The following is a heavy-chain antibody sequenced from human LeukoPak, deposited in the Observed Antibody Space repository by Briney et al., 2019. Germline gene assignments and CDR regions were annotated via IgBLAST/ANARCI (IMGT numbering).Heavy chain of an antibody. Sequence: ASVRVSCKASGYTFTSYYMHWGRQAPGQGLEWMGIINPSGGSTSYAQTFQGRVTMTRDTSTSAVYMELSSLRSEDTAVYYCARAPGYCSGGSCYSALDYWGQGTLVTVSS. D-gene: IGHD2-15*01. J-gene: IGHJ4*02. V-gene: IGHV1-46*01. CDR2: INPSGGST. CDR1: GYTFTSYY. CDR3: ARAPGYCSGGSCYSALDY.